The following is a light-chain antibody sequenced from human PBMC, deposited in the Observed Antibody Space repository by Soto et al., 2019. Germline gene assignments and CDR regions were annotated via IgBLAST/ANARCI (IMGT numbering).Light chain of an antibody. CDR2: AAS. J-gene: IGKJ2*01. Sequence: DIQMTQSPSSLSASVGDRVTITCRASQSISSYLNWYQQKPGKAPNLLIYAASSLQSGVPSRFSGSGSGTDISLTINSLQPEDFATYYCQQSYRTPPTFGQGTKLEIK. CDR1: QSISSY. CDR3: QQSYRTPPT. V-gene: IGKV1-39*01.